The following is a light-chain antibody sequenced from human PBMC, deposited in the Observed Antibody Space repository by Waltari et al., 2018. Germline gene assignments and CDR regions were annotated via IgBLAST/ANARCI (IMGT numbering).Light chain of an antibody. Sequence: QSALTQPASVTGSPGQSVTIPCTGTSSDIGVYNFVYWYQQHPGKAPKLMIYDVTNRPSGVSDRFSASKSGNTASLTISGLQAEDEGDYYCSSYTSSSTVVFGVGTKLTVL. J-gene: IGLJ2*01. CDR3: SSYTSSSTVV. CDR2: DVT. V-gene: IGLV2-14*03. CDR1: SSDIGVYNF.